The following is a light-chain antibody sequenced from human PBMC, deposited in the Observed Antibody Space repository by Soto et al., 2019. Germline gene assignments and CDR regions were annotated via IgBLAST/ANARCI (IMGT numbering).Light chain of an antibody. J-gene: IGKJ1*01. CDR2: AAS. Sequence: EIRMSQSPYSVSASVGDRVTITCRASQSISNYLNWYQQKPGKAPRLLIHAASSLQSGVPSRFSGSGSGTDFTLTISSLQPEDFAIYYCQQSYNAPRTFGPGTKVDVK. V-gene: IGKV1-39*01. CDR3: QQSYNAPRT. CDR1: QSISNY.